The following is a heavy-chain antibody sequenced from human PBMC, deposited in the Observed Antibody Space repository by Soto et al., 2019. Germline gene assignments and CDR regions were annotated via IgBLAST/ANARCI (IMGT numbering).Heavy chain of an antibody. CDR3: ASARGSSWYFDY. J-gene: IGHJ4*02. D-gene: IGHD6-13*01. Sequence: GGSLRLSCAASGFTFRSYSMNWVRQAPGKGLEWVTSISGSSSSIYYADSVKGRFTISRDNAKSSLYLQMNSLRAEDTALYYCASARGSSWYFDYWGQGTLVTVSS. CDR2: ISGSSSSI. V-gene: IGHV3-21*01. CDR1: GFTFRSYS.